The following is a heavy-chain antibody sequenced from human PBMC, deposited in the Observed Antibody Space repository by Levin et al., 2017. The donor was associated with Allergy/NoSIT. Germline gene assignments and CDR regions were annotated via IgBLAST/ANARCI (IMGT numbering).Heavy chain of an antibody. CDR1: GGSISSSNW. J-gene: IGHJ4*02. CDR3: ASRYCSSTSCYQGFDY. D-gene: IGHD2-2*01. CDR2: IYHSGST. Sequence: SETLSLTCAVSGGSISSSNWWSWVRQPPGKGLEWIGEIYHSGSTNYNPSLKSRVTISVDKSKNQFSLKLSSVTAADTAVYYCASRYCSSTSCYQGFDYWGQGTLVTVSS. V-gene: IGHV4-4*02.